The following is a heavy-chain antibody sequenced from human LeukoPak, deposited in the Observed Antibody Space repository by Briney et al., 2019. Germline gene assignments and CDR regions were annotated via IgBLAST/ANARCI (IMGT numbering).Heavy chain of an antibody. D-gene: IGHD6-25*01. Sequence: GSLTLSCAGSEFTFSSYSMHWIRQPPGKGLEWIGEINHSGSTNYNPSLKSRVAISVDTSKNQFSLKLSSVTAADTAVYYCARLFSQRQRPPSFDYWGQGTLVTVSS. CDR3: ARLFSQRQRPPSFDY. V-gene: IGHV4-34*01. CDR2: INHSGST. CDR1: EFTFSSYS. J-gene: IGHJ4*02.